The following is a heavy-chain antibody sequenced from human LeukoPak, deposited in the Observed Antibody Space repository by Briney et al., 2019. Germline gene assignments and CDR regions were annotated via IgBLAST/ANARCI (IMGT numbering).Heavy chain of an antibody. V-gene: IGHV3-30*18. CDR3: AKSSSGWTNWFDP. J-gene: IGHJ5*02. CDR2: ISYDGSNK. D-gene: IGHD6-19*01. Sequence: GGSLRLSCAASGFPFSYYAMQWVRQAPGKGLEWVAVISYDGSNKYYADSVKGRFTISRDNSKNTLYLQMNSLRTEDTAVYYCAKSSSGWTNWFDPWGQGTLVTVSS. CDR1: GFPFSYYA.